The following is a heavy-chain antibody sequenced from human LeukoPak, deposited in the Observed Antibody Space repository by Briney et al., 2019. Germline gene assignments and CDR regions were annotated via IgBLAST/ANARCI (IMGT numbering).Heavy chain of an antibody. CDR1: GGSFSGYY. CDR3: ARDNWNYGSSMDV. J-gene: IGHJ6*02. V-gene: IGHV4-34*01. D-gene: IGHD1-7*01. Sequence: PSETLSLTCAVYGGSFSGYYWSWIRQPPGKGLEWVGEINHSGSTNYNPSLKSRVIISVDTTKNQFSLKLSSVTAADTAVYYCARDNWNYGSSMDVWGQGTTVIVSS. CDR2: INHSGST.